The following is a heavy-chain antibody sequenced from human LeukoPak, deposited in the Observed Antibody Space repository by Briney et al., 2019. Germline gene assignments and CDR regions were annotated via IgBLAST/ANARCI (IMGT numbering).Heavy chain of an antibody. J-gene: IGHJ5*02. CDR2: ISGSGGST. D-gene: IGHD3-10*01. CDR1: GFGLSGIT. V-gene: IGHV3-23*01. CDR3: AKDFSPSDYYGSGSSNWFDP. Sequence: PGGSLRLSCVASGFGLSGITMNWVRQAPGKGLEWVSAISGSGGSTYYADSVKGRFTISRDNSKNTLYLQMDSLRAEDTAVYYCAKDFSPSDYYGSGSSNWFDPWGQGTLVTVSS.